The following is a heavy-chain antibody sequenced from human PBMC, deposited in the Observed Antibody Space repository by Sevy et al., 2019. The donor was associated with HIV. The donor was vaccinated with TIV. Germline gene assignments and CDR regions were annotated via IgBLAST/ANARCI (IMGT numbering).Heavy chain of an antibody. CDR3: AKVPAGGTTLYYYYYMDV. V-gene: IGHV3-30*02. D-gene: IGHD1-7*01. Sequence: WGSLRLSCAASGFTFSSYSMHWVRQAPGKGLEWVAFIRYDGSNKYYADSVKGRFTISTDNSKNMLYLQMNSLRAEETAVYYCAKVPAGGTTLYYYYYMDVWGKGTTVTVSS. J-gene: IGHJ6*03. CDR2: IRYDGSNK. CDR1: GFTFSSYS.